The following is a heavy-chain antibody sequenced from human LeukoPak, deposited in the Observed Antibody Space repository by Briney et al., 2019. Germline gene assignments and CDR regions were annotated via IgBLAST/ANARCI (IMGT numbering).Heavy chain of an antibody. Sequence: PGTSLRLSCAASGFTLSSCGMHWVRQAPGRGLEWVAVITYDGITTYFDDSVKGRFTISRDTSKSMLYPQMNSLRPEDTAVYYCVKEQSSGNYRTADFWGQGTLVTVSS. J-gene: IGHJ4*02. D-gene: IGHD3-10*01. CDR2: ITYDGITT. CDR1: GFTLSSCG. V-gene: IGHV3-30*18. CDR3: VKEQSSGNYRTADF.